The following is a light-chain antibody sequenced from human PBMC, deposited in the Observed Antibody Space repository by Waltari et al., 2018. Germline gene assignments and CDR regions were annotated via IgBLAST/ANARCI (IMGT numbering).Light chain of an antibody. V-gene: IGKV2-28*01. CDR1: QTLLFVYGYDY. Sequence: DIVLIQSPLSLSVTPGEPASISCRSSQTLLFVYGYDYLDWDVQKPGQSPQRLLTVGSSRAPGVPARFSGSGSGTDFTLEITRVEPEDVGIYYCMQALQPPLSFGGGTRVEI. J-gene: IGKJ4*01. CDR2: VGS. CDR3: MQALQPPLS.